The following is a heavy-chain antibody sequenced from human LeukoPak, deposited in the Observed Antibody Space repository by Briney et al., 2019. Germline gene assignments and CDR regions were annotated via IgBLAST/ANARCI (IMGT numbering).Heavy chain of an antibody. D-gene: IGHD3-22*01. CDR3: ARGAYYYDSSGYNWYFDL. Sequence: PSETLSPTCTVSGGSISSYYWSWIRQPPGKGLEWIGYIFYSGITNYNPSLKSRVTISIDTSKDQFSLKLSSVTAADTAVYYCARGAYYYDSSGYNWYFDLWGRGTLVTVSS. J-gene: IGHJ2*01. CDR2: IFYSGIT. CDR1: GGSISSYY. V-gene: IGHV4-59*01.